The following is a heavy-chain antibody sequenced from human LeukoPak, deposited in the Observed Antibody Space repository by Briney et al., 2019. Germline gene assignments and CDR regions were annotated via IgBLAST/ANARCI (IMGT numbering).Heavy chain of an antibody. D-gene: IGHD5-12*01. Sequence: GASVKVSCKASGYTFTTYGISWVRQAPGHGLEWMGWISTFNGHTNYAQSRQDRVTMTTDTSTSTVYMELSSLKASDTAMYYCASPGYSGYDYDAFDIWGQGTMVTVSS. V-gene: IGHV1-18*01. CDR3: ASPGYSGYDYDAFDI. CDR1: GYTFTTYG. CDR2: ISTFNGHT. J-gene: IGHJ3*02.